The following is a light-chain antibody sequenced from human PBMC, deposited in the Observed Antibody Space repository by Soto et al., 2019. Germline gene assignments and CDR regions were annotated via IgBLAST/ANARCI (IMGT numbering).Light chain of an antibody. J-gene: IGKJ4*01. CDR1: QNINDW. CDR2: AAS. Sequence: IQMTQSPSTLSASVGDRVTITCRASQNINDWMAWFQQQPGKAPKLLISAASTLQSGVPARFSGSGSGTDFTLSITSLQPEDFATYYCQQLNNYPVTLGGGTKVDIK. CDR3: QQLNNYPVT. V-gene: IGKV1-9*01.